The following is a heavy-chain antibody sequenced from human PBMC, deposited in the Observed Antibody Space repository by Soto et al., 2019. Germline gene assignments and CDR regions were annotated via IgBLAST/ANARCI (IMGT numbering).Heavy chain of an antibody. CDR3: ARDKGNYYYGMDV. CDR2: IYYSGST. CDR1: GGSISSSSYY. V-gene: IGHV4-39*02. J-gene: IGHJ6*02. Sequence: PSETLSLTCTVSGGSISSSSYYWGWIRQPPGKGLEWIGSIYYSGSTYYNPSLKSRVTISVDTSKNQFSLKLSSVTAADTAVYYCARDKGNYYYGMDVWGQGTTVTV.